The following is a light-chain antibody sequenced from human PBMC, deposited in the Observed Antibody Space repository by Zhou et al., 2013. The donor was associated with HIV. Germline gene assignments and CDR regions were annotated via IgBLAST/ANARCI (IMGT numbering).Light chain of an antibody. CDR2: GAS. J-gene: IGKJ4*01. V-gene: IGKV3-20*01. CDR1: QTVSSNY. Sequence: EIVLTQSPGTLSLSPGERATLSCRTSQTVSSNYLVWYQQKHDQAPRLLIYGASTRASGVPDRFSGSGSGTDFTLTISRLEPEDFAVYYCQHYGNSPRLSFGGGTKGGDQT. CDR3: QHYGNSPRLS.